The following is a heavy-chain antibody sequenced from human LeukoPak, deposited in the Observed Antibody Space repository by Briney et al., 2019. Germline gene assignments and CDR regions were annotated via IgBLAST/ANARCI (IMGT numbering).Heavy chain of an antibody. CDR1: GFTITNHW. V-gene: IGHV3-7*01. CDR3: VRDPFFSVP. Sequence: GGSLRLSCAVSGFTITNHWMSWVRQAPGKGLEWVANIKQDGSEKYYVDSVKGRFTISRDNGKNSLYLQMNSLRVEDTALYYCVRDPFFSVPWGQGTLVTVSS. CDR2: IKQDGSEK. J-gene: IGHJ5*02. D-gene: IGHD2/OR15-2a*01.